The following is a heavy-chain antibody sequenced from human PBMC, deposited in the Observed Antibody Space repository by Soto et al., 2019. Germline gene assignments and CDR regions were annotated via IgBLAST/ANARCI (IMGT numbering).Heavy chain of an antibody. CDR3: ARSLRDIVVVPAAMLDAFDI. V-gene: IGHV1-69*02. Sequence: QVQLVQSGAEVKKPGSSVKVSCKASGGTFSSYTISWVRQAPGQGLEWMGRIIPILGIANYAQKFQGRVTITADKSTSTAYMELSSLRSEETAVYYCARSLRDIVVVPAAMLDAFDIWGQGTMVTVSS. D-gene: IGHD2-2*01. J-gene: IGHJ3*02. CDR2: IIPILGIA. CDR1: GGTFSSYT.